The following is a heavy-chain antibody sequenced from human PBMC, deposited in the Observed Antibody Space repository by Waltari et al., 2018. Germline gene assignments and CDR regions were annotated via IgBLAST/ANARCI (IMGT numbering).Heavy chain of an antibody. CDR3: ARATNHAFDN. V-gene: IGHV3-7*01. CDR1: EFAFSSSW. Sequence: EVKVVEYGGGLVKTGGSVRLSDEPPEFAFSSSWISWLRQAPGQGLECVANIKEDGSAQYYLDSVRGRFTISRDNTKNSLFLQMNSLRAEDTAVYFCARATNHAFDNWGQGTLVTVSS. J-gene: IGHJ4*02. CDR2: IKEDGSAQ.